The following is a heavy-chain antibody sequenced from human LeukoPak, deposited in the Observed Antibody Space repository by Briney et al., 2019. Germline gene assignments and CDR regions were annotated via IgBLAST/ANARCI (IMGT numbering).Heavy chain of an antibody. CDR1: GGSISSYY. V-gene: IGHV4-59*08. D-gene: IGHD3-16*02. CDR3: ARHGGGGYYDYVWGSYRYEFDY. CDR2: IYYSGST. Sequence: SETLSLTCTVSGGSISSYYWSWIRQPPGKGLEWIGYIYYSGSTNYNPSLTSRVTISVDTSKNQFSLKLSSVTAADTAVYYCARHGGGGYYDYVWGSYRYEFDYWGQGTLVTVSS. J-gene: IGHJ4*02.